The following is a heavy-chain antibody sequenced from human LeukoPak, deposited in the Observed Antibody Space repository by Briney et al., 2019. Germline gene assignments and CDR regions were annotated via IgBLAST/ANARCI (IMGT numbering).Heavy chain of an antibody. D-gene: IGHD3-9*01. Sequence: SETLSLICTVSGDSISSYYWSWIRQPPGKGLEWIGYISYSGSTNYNPSLKSRVTISIDTSKNQFSLKLRSVTAADTAIYYCARQGYDILTGYIDAFDIWGQGTMVTVSS. V-gene: IGHV4-59*08. CDR3: ARQGYDILTGYIDAFDI. J-gene: IGHJ3*02. CDR1: GDSISSYY. CDR2: ISYSGST.